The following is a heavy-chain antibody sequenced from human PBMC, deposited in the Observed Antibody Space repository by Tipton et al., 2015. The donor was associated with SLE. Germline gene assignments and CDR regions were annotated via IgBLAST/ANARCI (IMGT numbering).Heavy chain of an antibody. CDR2: IYSGGST. V-gene: IGHV3-23*03. CDR3: ARDSSGSY. Sequence: GSLRLSCAASGFTLSSYAMTWVRQAPGKGLEWVSIIYSGGSTYDADSVKGRFTVSRGTSKNTLYLQMNSLRVEDTAVYYCARDSSGSYWGQGTLVIVSS. J-gene: IGHJ4*02. CDR1: GFTLSSYA. D-gene: IGHD1-26*01.